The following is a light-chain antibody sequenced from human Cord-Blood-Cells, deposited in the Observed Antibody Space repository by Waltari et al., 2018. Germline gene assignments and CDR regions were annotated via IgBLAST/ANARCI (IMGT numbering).Light chain of an antibody. J-gene: IGKJ1*01. Sequence: DIQMTQSPSTLSASVGDRVTITCRASQSISSWLAWYQQKPGNAPRLLIYDASSVESGVPSRFSGSGSGTECTLTISSLQPDDFATYYCQQYNSYWTFGQGTKVEI. CDR1: QSISSW. CDR3: QQYNSYWT. V-gene: IGKV1-5*01. CDR2: DAS.